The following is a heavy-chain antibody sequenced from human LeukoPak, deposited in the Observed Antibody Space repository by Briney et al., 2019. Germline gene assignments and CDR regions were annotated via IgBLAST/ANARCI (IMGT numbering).Heavy chain of an antibody. CDR3: ARDPWGGYGSGSNLFDY. D-gene: IGHD3-10*01. V-gene: IGHV1-2*02. J-gene: IGHJ4*02. CDR1: GYTFTGYY. CDR2: INPNSGGT. Sequence: ASVKVSCKASGYTFTGYYMHWVRQAPGQGLEWMGWINPNSGGTNYAQKFQGRVTMTRDTSISTAYMELSRLRSDDTAVYYCARDPWGGYGSGSNLFDYWGQGTLVTVSS.